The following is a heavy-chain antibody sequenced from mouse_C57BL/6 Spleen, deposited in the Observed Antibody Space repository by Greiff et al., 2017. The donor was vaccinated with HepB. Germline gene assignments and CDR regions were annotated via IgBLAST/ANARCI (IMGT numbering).Heavy chain of an antibody. CDR2: IYPGGGYT. CDR3: ARSSSGYDYFDY. V-gene: IGHV1-63*01. Sequence: VKVVESGAELVRPGTSVKMSCKASGYTFTNYWIGWAKQRPGHGLEWIGDIYPGGGYTNYNEKFKGKATLTADKSSSTAYMQFSSLTSEDSAIYYCARSSSGYDYFDYWGQGTTLTVSS. J-gene: IGHJ2*01. D-gene: IGHD3-2*02. CDR1: GYTFTNYW.